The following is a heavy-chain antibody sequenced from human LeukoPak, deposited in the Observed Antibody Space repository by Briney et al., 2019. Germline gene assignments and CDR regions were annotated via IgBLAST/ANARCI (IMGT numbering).Heavy chain of an antibody. D-gene: IGHD3-3*01. CDR3: ARDPGYDFWSGYYTTAQSDY. J-gene: IGHJ4*02. CDR2: INPSGGST. Sequence: ASVKVSCKASGYTFTSYYMHWVRQAPGQGLEWMGIINPSGGSTRYAQKFQGRVTMTRDTSTSTVYMELSSLRSEDTAVYYCARDPGYDFWSGYYTTAQSDYWGQGTLVTVSS. V-gene: IGHV1-46*03. CDR1: GYTFTSYY.